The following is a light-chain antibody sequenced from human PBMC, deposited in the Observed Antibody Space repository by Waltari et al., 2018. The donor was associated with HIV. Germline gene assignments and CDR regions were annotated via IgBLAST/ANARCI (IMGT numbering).Light chain of an antibody. V-gene: IGLV2-23*02. CDR2: EVT. CDR1: SPDVGHYHL. Sequence: QSALTQPASVSGSPGQSITISCSGTSPDVGHYHLVSWYQQHPARAPKLIIYEVTKWPSGVSHRFSGSKSGNTASLTISGLQADDEADYYCCAFAGANTWVFGGGTKLIVL. CDR3: CAFAGANTWV. J-gene: IGLJ3*02.